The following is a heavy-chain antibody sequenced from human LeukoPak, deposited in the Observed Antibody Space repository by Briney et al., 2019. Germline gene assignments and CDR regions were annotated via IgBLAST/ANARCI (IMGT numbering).Heavy chain of an antibody. CDR3: ARDMRSSGYFAYFDY. V-gene: IGHV4-61*02. Sequence: SETLSLTCTVSGASITTETYFWTWVRQPAGKELEWIGRISSTGNTDYNPSLKSRVIISRDRSKNQFSLKLSSVTAADTAVYYCARDMRSSGYFAYFDYWGQGTLGTVSS. D-gene: IGHD3-22*01. J-gene: IGHJ4*02. CDR1: GASITTETYF. CDR2: ISSTGNT.